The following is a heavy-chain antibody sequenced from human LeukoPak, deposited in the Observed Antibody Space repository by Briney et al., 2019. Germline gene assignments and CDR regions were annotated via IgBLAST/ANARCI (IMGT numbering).Heavy chain of an antibody. CDR2: ISSSSSTI. CDR3: ARDQGGYYP. V-gene: IGHV3-48*01. J-gene: IGHJ5*02. CDR1: GFTFSSYA. Sequence: PGGSLRLSCAASGFTFSSYAMSWVRQAPGKGLEWVSYISSSSSTIYYADSVKGRFTISRDSAKNSLYLQMNSLRAEDTAVYYCARDQGGYYPWGQGTLVTVSS. D-gene: IGHD3-22*01.